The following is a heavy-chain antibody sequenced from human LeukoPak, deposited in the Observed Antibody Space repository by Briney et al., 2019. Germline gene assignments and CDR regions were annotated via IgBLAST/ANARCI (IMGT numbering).Heavy chain of an antibody. CDR2: INHSGST. CDR1: GGSFSGYY. Sequence: PSETLSLTCGVYGGSFSGYYWSWIRQSPGKGLEWIGEINHSGSTNHNPSLKSRVTMSIDTSNNQFSLRLRFVTAADTAVYYCARDSGTTGEVKFDPWGQGTLVTVSS. V-gene: IGHV4-34*01. J-gene: IGHJ5*02. D-gene: IGHD3-10*01. CDR3: ARDSGTTGEVKFDP.